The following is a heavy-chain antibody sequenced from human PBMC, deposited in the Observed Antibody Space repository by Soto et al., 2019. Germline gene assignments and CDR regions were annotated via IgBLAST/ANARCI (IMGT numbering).Heavy chain of an antibody. V-gene: IGHV1-69*08. CDR1: GGTFSSYT. CDR3: ARDGPLGSLGFDY. CDR2: IIPILGIA. D-gene: IGHD3-16*01. Sequence: QVQLVQSGAEVKKPGSSVKVSCKASGGTFSSYTISWVRQARGQGLEWMGRIIPILGIANYAQKFQGRVTITADKSTSTAYMELSSLRSEDTAVYYCARDGPLGSLGFDYWGQGTLVTVSS. J-gene: IGHJ4*02.